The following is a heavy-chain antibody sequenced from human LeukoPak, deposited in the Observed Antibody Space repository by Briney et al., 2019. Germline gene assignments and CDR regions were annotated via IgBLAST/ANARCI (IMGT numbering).Heavy chain of an antibody. CDR3: AHKGYYYDSSGYYKQYYFDY. CDR2: IYWDDDK. D-gene: IGHD3-22*01. CDR1: GFSLSTSGVG. V-gene: IGHV2-5*02. Sequence: SGPTLVNPTQALTLTCTFSGFSLSTSGVGVGWIRQPPGKALEWLALIYWDDDKRYSPSLKSRLTITKDTSKNQVVLTMTNMDPVDTATYYCAHKGYYYDSSGYYKQYYFDYWGQGTLVTVSS. J-gene: IGHJ4*02.